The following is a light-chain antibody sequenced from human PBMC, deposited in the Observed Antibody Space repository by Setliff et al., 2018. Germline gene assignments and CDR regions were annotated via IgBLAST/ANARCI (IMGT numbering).Light chain of an antibody. Sequence: QSALAQPASVSGSPGQSITISCTGTSSDVGGYNYVSWYQQHPGKAPKLMIYDVSKRPSGVSNRSSGSKSGNTASLTISGLQAEDEADYYCSSYTSSSTYVFGTGTKGTVL. CDR1: SSDVGGYNY. CDR3: SSYTSSSTYV. CDR2: DVS. V-gene: IGLV2-14*01. J-gene: IGLJ1*01.